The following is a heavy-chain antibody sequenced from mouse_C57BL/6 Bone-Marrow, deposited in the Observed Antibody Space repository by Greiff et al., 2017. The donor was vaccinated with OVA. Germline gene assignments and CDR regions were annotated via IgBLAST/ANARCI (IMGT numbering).Heavy chain of an antibody. D-gene: IGHD2-4*01. Sequence: EVKVVESGEGLVKPGGSLKLSCAASGFTFSSYAMSWVRQTPEKRLEWVAYISSGGDYIYYADPVKGRFTISRDNARNTLYLQMSTLKSEDTAMYYCTRDRYYDYELAYWGQGTLVTVSA. V-gene: IGHV5-9-1*02. J-gene: IGHJ3*01. CDR1: GFTFSSYA. CDR2: ISSGGDYI. CDR3: TRDRYYDYELAY.